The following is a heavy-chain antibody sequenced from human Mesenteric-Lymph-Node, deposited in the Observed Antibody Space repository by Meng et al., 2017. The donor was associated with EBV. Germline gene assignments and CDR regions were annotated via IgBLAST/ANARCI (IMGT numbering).Heavy chain of an antibody. CDR3: AKRYAQFDS. CDR1: GFIFNNYA. V-gene: IGHV3-23*04. J-gene: IGHJ4*02. Sequence: VELVGSGGGFVQPGGSLRLSCAASGFIFNNYAMSWVRQAPGKGLEWVSGLSRSGSSTYYADSVRGRFTISRDNSKSTLFLQMNSLRVEDTAIYYCAKRYAQFDSWGQGTLVTVSS. D-gene: IGHD3-9*01. CDR2: LSRSGSST.